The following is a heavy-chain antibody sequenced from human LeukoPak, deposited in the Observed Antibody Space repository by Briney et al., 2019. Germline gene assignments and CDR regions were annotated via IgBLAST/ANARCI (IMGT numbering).Heavy chain of an antibody. D-gene: IGHD3-10*01. Sequence: ASVKVSCKGSGHTFTSYGISWVRQAPGQGLEWMGWGSAYNGNTNYAQKLQGRVTMATDTSTSTAYMELRSLRSDDTAVYYCARGRVYGSGSYYPPDAFDIWGQGTVVTVSS. V-gene: IGHV1-18*01. CDR2: GSAYNGNT. CDR3: ARGRVYGSGSYYPPDAFDI. J-gene: IGHJ3*02. CDR1: GHTFTSYG.